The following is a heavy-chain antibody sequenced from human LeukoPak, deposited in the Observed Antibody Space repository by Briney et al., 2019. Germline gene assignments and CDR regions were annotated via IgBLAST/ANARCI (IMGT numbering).Heavy chain of an antibody. Sequence: SQTLSLTCAVSGGSISSGGYSWSWIRQPPGKGLEWIGYIYHSGSTYYNPSLKSRVTISVDTSKNQFSLKLSSVTAADTAVYYCARQPAASYYYYYGMDVWGQGTTVTVSS. J-gene: IGHJ6*02. CDR2: IYHSGST. CDR3: ARQPAASYYYYYGMDV. V-gene: IGHV4-30-2*02. CDR1: GGSISSGGYS. D-gene: IGHD2-2*01.